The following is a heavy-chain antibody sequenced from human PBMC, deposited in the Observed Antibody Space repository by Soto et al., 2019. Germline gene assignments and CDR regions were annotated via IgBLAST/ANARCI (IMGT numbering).Heavy chain of an antibody. CDR2: ISRDGGTK. D-gene: IGHD2-8*02. J-gene: IGHJ4*02. V-gene: IGHV3-30*03. Sequence: QVQLVDSGGGVVQPGRSLRLSCAVSGFTVSTYGMHWVRQAPGKGLEWVVVISRDGGTKYYADSVKGRFTISRDNSRNTLFLEMNSLRGDDMAVYYCTGEVASGYWGQGTLVTVSS. CDR1: GFTVSTYG. CDR3: TGEVASGY.